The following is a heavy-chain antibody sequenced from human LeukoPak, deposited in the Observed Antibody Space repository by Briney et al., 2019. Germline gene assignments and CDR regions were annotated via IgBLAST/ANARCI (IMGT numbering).Heavy chain of an antibody. CDR1: GFTFRSYG. CDR3: ARDAVAFDI. J-gene: IGHJ3*02. V-gene: IGHV3-33*01. CDR2: IWYDGSNK. Sequence: GRSLRLSCAASGFTFRSYGMHWVRQAPGKGLEWVAVIWYDGSNKYYAGSVKGRFTISRDNSKNTLYLQMNSLRAEDTAVYYCARDAVAFDIWGQGTMVTVSS.